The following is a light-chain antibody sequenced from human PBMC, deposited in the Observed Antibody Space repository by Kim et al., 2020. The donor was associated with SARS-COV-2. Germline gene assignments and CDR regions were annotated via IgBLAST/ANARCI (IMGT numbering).Light chain of an antibody. Sequence: QSVLTQPPSASGTPGQRVTISCSGSSSNIGSNTVNWYQQLPGTAPKLLIYSNNQRPSGVPDQVSGSKSGTSASLAISGLQSEDEADYYCAAWDDSLNGVVFGGGTQLTVL. CDR1: SSNIGSNT. CDR2: SNN. J-gene: IGLJ2*01. CDR3: AAWDDSLNGVV. V-gene: IGLV1-44*01.